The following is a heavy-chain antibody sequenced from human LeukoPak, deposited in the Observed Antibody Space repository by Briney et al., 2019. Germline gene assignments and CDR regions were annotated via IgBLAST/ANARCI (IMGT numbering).Heavy chain of an antibody. V-gene: IGHV4-34*01. CDR2: INHSGST. CDR3: ARVGGENSGYRYYFDF. CDR1: GGSFSGYY. Sequence: SETLSLTCAVYGGSFSGYYWSWIRQPPGKGLEWIGEINHSGSTNYNPSLKSRVTISVDTSKNQFSLKLNSVTAADTAVYYCARVGGENSGYRYYFDFWGPGNLGSVSS. D-gene: IGHD5-18*01. J-gene: IGHJ4*02.